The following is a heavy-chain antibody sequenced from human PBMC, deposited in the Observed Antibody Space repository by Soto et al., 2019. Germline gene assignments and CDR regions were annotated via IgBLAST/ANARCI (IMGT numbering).Heavy chain of an antibody. CDR3: ARGGYGDYAFDI. Sequence: SETLSLTCSVAGGSMGSYYCGWVRQPPGKGLEWIGYIYYSGSTSYNPSLKSRVTMSLDTSKTQFSLRLSSVTAADTAVYYCARGGYGDYAFDIWGQGTMVTVSS. CDR1: GGSMGSYY. D-gene: IGHD4-17*01. CDR2: IYYSGST. J-gene: IGHJ3*02. V-gene: IGHV4-59*01.